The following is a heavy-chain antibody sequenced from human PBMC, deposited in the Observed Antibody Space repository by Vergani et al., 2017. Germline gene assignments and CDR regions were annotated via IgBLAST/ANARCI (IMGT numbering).Heavy chain of an antibody. CDR2: IYYSGST. Sequence: QVQLQESGPGLVKPSETLSLTCTVSGGSISSYYWSWIRQPPGKGLEWIGYIYYSGSTNYNPSLKSRVTISVDTSKNQFSLKLSSVTAADTAVYYCARAPYYYDSSGYYPLFDYWGQGTLVTVSS. CDR1: GGSISSYY. D-gene: IGHD3-22*01. V-gene: IGHV4-59*01. J-gene: IGHJ4*02. CDR3: ARAPYYYDSSGYYPLFDY.